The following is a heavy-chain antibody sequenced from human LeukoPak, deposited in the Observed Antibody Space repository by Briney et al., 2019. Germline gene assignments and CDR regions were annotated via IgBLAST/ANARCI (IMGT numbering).Heavy chain of an antibody. Sequence: GGSLRLSCAASGFTFSSYSMNWVRQAPGKGLEWVSSISSSSSYIYYADSVKGRFTISRDNAKNSLYLLMNSLRAEDTAVYYCARDFYVADDVYWGQGTLVTVSS. J-gene: IGHJ4*02. V-gene: IGHV3-21*01. CDR2: ISSSSSYI. CDR3: ARDFYVADDVY. CDR1: GFTFSSYS. D-gene: IGHD6-19*01.